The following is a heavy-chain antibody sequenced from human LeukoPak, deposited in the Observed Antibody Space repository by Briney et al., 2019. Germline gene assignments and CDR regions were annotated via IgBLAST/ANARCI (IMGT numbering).Heavy chain of an antibody. J-gene: IGHJ4*02. V-gene: IGHV4-4*07. CDR3: ARDVGGYNYGYSLDY. CDR2: IYTSGST. D-gene: IGHD5-18*01. Sequence: SETLSLTCTVSGGSISSYYWNWIRQPAGKGLEWIGRIYTSGSTSYNSSLKSRVTMSVDTSKNQFALKLSSVTAADTAVYYCARDVGGYNYGYSLDYWGQGTLVSVSS. CDR1: GGSISSYY.